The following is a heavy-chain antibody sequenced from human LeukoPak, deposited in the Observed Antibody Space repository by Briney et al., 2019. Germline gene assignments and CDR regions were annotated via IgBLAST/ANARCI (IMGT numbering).Heavy chain of an antibody. J-gene: IGHJ5*02. Sequence: GGSLRLSCAASGFTFSSYAMSWVPQAPGKGLEWVSTITDSGDSTFYADSVKGRFTISRDNSKNTMYLYLQMNSLRAEDTAVYYCAAQKIRSGGAWGQGTLVTVSS. D-gene: IGHD6-19*01. CDR2: ITDSGDST. V-gene: IGHV3-23*01. CDR1: GFTFSSYA. CDR3: AAQKIRSGGA.